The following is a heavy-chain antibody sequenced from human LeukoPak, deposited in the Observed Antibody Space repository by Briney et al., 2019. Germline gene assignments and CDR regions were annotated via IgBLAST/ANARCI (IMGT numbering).Heavy chain of an antibody. CDR1: GYTFTGYY. J-gene: IGHJ6*03. CDR2: INPNSGGT. D-gene: IGHD6-19*01. CDR3: ARDIAVAGGLDYYYMDV. Sequence: ASVKVSCKASGYTFTGYYMHWVRQAPGQGLEWMGWINPNSGGTNYAQKFQGRVTMTRDTSISTAYMELSRLRSDDTAVYYCARDIAVAGGLDYYYMDVWGKGTTVTVSS. V-gene: IGHV1-2*02.